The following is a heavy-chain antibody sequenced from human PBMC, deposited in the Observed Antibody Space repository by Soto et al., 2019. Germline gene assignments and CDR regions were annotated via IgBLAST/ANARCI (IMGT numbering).Heavy chain of an antibody. Sequence: QVQLVESGGGVVQPGRSLRLSCAASGFTFSSYGMHWVRQAPGKGLEWVAVISYDGSNKYYADSVKGRFTISRDNSKNTLYLQMNSLRAEDTAVYYRAKPQPIAVAAPGYWGQGTLVTVSS. CDR1: GFTFSSYG. D-gene: IGHD6-19*01. V-gene: IGHV3-30*18. J-gene: IGHJ4*02. CDR2: ISYDGSNK. CDR3: AKPQPIAVAAPGY.